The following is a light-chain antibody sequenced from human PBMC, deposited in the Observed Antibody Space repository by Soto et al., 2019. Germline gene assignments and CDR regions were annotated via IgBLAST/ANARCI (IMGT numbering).Light chain of an antibody. J-gene: IGKJ3*01. CDR1: QSVSCNY. CDR2: GAS. V-gene: IGKV3-20*01. Sequence: EIVMTQSPGTLSLSPGETATLSCRASQSVSCNYVALFHQKPGQGPRLLMYGASSRATGVPDRFSASGSGKDLALDVSRVEPKDIAVYSCRQYSRSPFTFGPGNKKDIK. CDR3: RQYSRSPFT.